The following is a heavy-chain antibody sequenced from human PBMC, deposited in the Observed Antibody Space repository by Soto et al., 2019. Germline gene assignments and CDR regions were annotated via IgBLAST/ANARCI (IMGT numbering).Heavy chain of an antibody. CDR2: IYYSGST. Sequence: SETLSLTCTVSGGSISSYYWSWIRQPPGKGLEWIGYIYYSGSTNYNPSLKSRVTISVDTSKNQFSLKLSSVTAADTAVYYCARRVNDNYMDVWGKGTTVTVSS. V-gene: IGHV4-59*08. CDR1: GGSISSYY. CDR3: ARRVNDNYMDV. D-gene: IGHD3-10*01. J-gene: IGHJ6*03.